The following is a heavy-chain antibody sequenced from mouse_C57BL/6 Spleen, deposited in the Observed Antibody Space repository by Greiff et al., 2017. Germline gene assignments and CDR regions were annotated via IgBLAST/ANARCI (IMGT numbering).Heavy chain of an antibody. Sequence: EVMLVASGGGLVKPGGSLQLSCAASGFTFSDYGMHWVRQAPEKGLEWVAYISSGSSTISRDNAKNTLFLQMTSLRSEDTAMYYCARRVSRYYFAMDYWGQGTSVTVAS. J-gene: IGHJ4*01. CDR2: ISSGSS. D-gene: IGHD1-1*01. CDR1: GFTFSDYG. CDR3: ARRVSRYYFAMDY. V-gene: IGHV5-17*01.